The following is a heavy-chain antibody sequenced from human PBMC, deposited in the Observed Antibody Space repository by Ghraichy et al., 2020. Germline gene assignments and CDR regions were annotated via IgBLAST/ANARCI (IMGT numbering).Heavy chain of an antibody. CDR2: FDPEDGET. CDR3: ATRAGSSDAFDI. D-gene: IGHD6-6*01. J-gene: IGHJ3*02. Sequence: ASVKVSCKVSGYTLTELSMHWVRQAPGKGLEWMGGFDPEDGETIYAQKFQGRVTMTEDTSTDTAYMELSSLRSEDTAVYYCATRAGSSDAFDIWGQGTMVTVSS. V-gene: IGHV1-24*01. CDR1: GYTLTELS.